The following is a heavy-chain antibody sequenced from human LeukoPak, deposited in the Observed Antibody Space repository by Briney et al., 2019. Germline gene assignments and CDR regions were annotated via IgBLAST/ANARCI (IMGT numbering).Heavy chain of an antibody. Sequence: RSLRLSCAASGFTFSSCGMHWVRQAPGKGLEWVAVISYDGSNRYYADSVKGRFTISRDNSKNTLFLEVNSLRAEDTAVYYCAKALTSGWYLDAFNIWGQGTMVTVSS. CDR3: AKALTSGWYLDAFNI. J-gene: IGHJ3*02. CDR1: GFTFSSCG. D-gene: IGHD6-19*01. V-gene: IGHV3-30*18. CDR2: ISYDGSNR.